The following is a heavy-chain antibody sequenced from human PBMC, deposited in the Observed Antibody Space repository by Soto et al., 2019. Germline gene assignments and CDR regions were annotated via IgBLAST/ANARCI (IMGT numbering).Heavy chain of an antibody. J-gene: IGHJ3*02. CDR2: ISGSGSST. V-gene: IGHV3-23*01. D-gene: IGHD4-17*01. Sequence: EVQLLESGGGLVQPGGSLRLSCAASGFTFSSYAMSWVRQAPGKGLEWVSAISGSGSSTYYAHSVKGRFTISRDNSKNTLYLQMNSLRIEDTAVYYCAHPRGYGVFDAYDIWGQGTMVTVSS. CDR3: AHPRGYGVFDAYDI. CDR1: GFTFSSYA.